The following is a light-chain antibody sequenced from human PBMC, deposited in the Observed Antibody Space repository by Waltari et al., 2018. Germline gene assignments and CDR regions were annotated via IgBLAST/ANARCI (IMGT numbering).Light chain of an antibody. CDR2: SNN. CDR1: SSTIGSNT. Sequence: QSVLTPPPPASGTPGPRVTTSRSGSSSTIGSNTVNWYQQLPGTAPNLLIYSNNQRPSGVPDRFSGSKSGASASLAISGLQSEDEADYYCAAWDDSLNGVVFGGGTKLTVL. J-gene: IGLJ2*01. V-gene: IGLV1-44*01. CDR3: AAWDDSLNGVV.